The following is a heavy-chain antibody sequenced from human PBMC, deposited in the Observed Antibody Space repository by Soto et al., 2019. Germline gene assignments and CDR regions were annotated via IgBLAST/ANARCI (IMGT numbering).Heavy chain of an antibody. CDR2: IYHSGHT. V-gene: IGHV4-4*02. J-gene: IGHJ4*02. CDR1: GGSITNNNW. D-gene: IGHD1-26*01. Sequence: QVQLQESGPGLVKPSGTLSLTCNVSGGSITNNNWWSWVRQPAGKGLEWIGAIYHSGHTSFNPSLNSRATLSLDYSDNPFSLKLTSATAADTAIYYCASIAYSASGFDYWGQGTLFTVSS. CDR3: ASIAYSASGFDY.